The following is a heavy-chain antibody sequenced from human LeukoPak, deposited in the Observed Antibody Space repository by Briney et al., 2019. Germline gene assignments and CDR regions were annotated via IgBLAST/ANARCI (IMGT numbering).Heavy chain of an antibody. Sequence: GGSLRLSCAASGFTFDDYAMHWVRQAPGKGLEWVSGISWNSGSIGYADSVKGRFTISRDNAKNSLYLQMNSLRDEDTAVYYCARDGYYDSSVTFDYWGQGTLVTVSS. D-gene: IGHD3-22*01. CDR2: ISWNSGSI. CDR3: ARDGYYDSSVTFDY. J-gene: IGHJ4*02. CDR1: GFTFDDYA. V-gene: IGHV3-9*01.